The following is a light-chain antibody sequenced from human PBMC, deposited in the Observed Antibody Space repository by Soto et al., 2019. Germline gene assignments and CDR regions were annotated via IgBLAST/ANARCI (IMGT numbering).Light chain of an antibody. CDR2: EAS. Sequence: DIQMAQSPSTLSASVGDIVTITCRASQGISCWLAWYQQKTGTAPKLLIYEASNLESGVPSRFSGSGSGTEVTLTISSLKPEDFATYYCQQSYSVRTFGQGTKVDIK. CDR3: QQSYSVRT. J-gene: IGKJ1*01. CDR1: QGISCW. V-gene: IGKV1-5*01.